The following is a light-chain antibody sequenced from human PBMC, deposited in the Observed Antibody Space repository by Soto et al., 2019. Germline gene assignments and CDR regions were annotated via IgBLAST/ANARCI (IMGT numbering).Light chain of an antibody. V-gene: IGKV3-15*01. Sequence: ETVMTQSPATLSVSPGERATLSCRASQRVNSNLAWYQQKLGQAPRVLIYGASTRATGIPDRFSGSGSGTEFILTISSLQSEDFAVYYCQEYNTWPWTFGQGTKVEIK. CDR3: QEYNTWPWT. CDR2: GAS. CDR1: QRVNSN. J-gene: IGKJ1*01.